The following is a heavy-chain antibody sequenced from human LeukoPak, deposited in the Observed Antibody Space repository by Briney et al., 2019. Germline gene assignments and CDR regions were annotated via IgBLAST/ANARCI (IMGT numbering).Heavy chain of an antibody. V-gene: IGHV4-38-2*01. J-gene: IGHJ3*02. Sequence: SSETLSLTCAVSGYSISSGYYWGWIRQPPGKGLEWIGSIYHSGSTYFNPSLKSRVTISVDTSKNQSSLTLSSVTAADTAVYFCARVSASGTALDTFHIWGQGTMVTVSS. CDR1: GYSISSGYY. CDR2: IYHSGST. CDR3: ARVSASGTALDTFHI. D-gene: IGHD6-13*01.